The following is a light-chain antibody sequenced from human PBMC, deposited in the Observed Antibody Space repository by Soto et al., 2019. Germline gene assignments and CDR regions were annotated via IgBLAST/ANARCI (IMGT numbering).Light chain of an antibody. J-gene: IGKJ5*01. CDR2: DAS. V-gene: IGKV3-11*01. CDR3: QQRSNWPPST. CDR1: QSVSRY. Sequence: EIVLTQSTTTLSLSPGERATLSCTASQSVSRYLAWYQQKPGQAPRLLIYDASNRATGIPARFSGSGSGTDFTLTISSLESEDFAVYYCQQRSNWPPSTFGQGTRLEIK.